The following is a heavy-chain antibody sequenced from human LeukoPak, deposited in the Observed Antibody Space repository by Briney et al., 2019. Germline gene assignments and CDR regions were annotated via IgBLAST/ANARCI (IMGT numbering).Heavy chain of an antibody. J-gene: IGHJ3*02. CDR2: INSDGSST. CDR1: GFTFSSYW. Sequence: PGGSLRLSCAASGFTFSSYWMHWVRQAPGKGLVWVSRINSDGSSTSYADSVKGRFTISRDNAKNTLYLQMNSLRAEDTAVYYCARDRGADYGGNSLTTDGIKVGAFDIWGQGTMVTVSS. D-gene: IGHD4-23*01. CDR3: ARDRGADYGGNSLTTDGIKVGAFDI. V-gene: IGHV3-74*01.